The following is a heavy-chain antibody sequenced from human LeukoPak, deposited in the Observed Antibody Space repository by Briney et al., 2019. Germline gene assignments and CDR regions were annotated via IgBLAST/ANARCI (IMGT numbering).Heavy chain of an antibody. CDR1: GFTFSTYY. V-gene: IGHV3-21*01. D-gene: IGHD3-16*01. Sequence: PGGSLRLSCAASGFTFSTYYMNWVRQAPGKGLEWVSSISTSSSYIYYADAVKGRFTISRDNAKNSLYLQINSLRAEDTAVYYCARDNDSRDPPHFDYWGQGVLVTVSS. CDR2: ISTSSSYI. CDR3: ARDNDSRDPPHFDY. J-gene: IGHJ4*02.